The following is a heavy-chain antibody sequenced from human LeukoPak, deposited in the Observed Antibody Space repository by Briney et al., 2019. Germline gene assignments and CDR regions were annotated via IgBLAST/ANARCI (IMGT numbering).Heavy chain of an antibody. Sequence: PSETLSLTCTVSGGSISSYYWSWIRQPPGKGLEWIGYIYYSGSTNYIPSLKSRVIISVDTSKNQFSLKLSSVTAADTAVYYCARQAVADLYYFDYWGQGTLVTVSS. CDR1: GGSISSYY. D-gene: IGHD6-19*01. CDR3: ARQAVADLYYFDY. CDR2: IYYSGST. J-gene: IGHJ4*02. V-gene: IGHV4-59*01.